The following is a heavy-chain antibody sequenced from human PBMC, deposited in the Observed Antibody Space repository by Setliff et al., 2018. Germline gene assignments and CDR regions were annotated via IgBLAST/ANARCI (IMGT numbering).Heavy chain of an antibody. J-gene: IGHJ4*02. Sequence: GGSLRLSCAASGFTSSRYWMSWVRQAPGKGLEWAANIKQDGSEKYYADSVKGRFTISRDNAKSTLYLQMNSLGAEDTSVYYCADIFDLSGYWGQGTLVTVSS. V-gene: IGHV3-7*01. CDR2: IKQDGSEK. CDR3: ADIFDLSGY. D-gene: IGHD3-3*02. CDR1: GFTSSRYW.